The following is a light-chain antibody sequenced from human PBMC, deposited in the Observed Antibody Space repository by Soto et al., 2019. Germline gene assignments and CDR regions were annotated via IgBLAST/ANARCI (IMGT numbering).Light chain of an antibody. V-gene: IGLV1-44*01. J-gene: IGLJ3*02. CDR3: AAWDDILNGWV. CDR1: DSNIGSNG. CDR2: SND. Sequence: QSVLTQPPSASGTPGQRVTISCSGSDSNIGSNGVNWYQHLPGMAPKLLTHSNDHRPSGVADRFSGSKSGTSDSLAISGRQSEDEAEYYCAAWDDILNGWVFGGGTKLTVL.